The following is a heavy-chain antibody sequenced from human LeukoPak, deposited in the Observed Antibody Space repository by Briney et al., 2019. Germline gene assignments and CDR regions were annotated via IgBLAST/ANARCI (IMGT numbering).Heavy chain of an antibody. CDR3: VTFYETY. J-gene: IGHJ4*02. CDR1: GTYW. Sequence: LPGGSLRLSCAASGTYWMHWVRQAPGKGLVWVSHINSDGSWTGYADSVKGRFTISKDNAKNTVSLQMNNLRAEDTAVYYCVTFYETYWGRGTLVTVSS. D-gene: IGHD2/OR15-2a*01. CDR2: INSDGSWT. V-gene: IGHV3-74*01.